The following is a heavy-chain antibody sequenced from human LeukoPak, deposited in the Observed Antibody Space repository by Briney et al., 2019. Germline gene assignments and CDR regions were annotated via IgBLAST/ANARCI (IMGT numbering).Heavy chain of an antibody. Sequence: PGGSLRLSCAASGFTFSSYWMSWVRHAPGKGLEWVANIKQDGSETHYVDSVKGRFTISRDNAKKSLYLQMNSLRAEDTAVYYCARVTYYYDSSGYYPYYFDYWGQGTLVTVSS. D-gene: IGHD3-22*01. J-gene: IGHJ4*02. CDR1: GFTFSSYW. CDR3: ARVTYYYDSSGYYPYYFDY. V-gene: IGHV3-7*01. CDR2: IKQDGSET.